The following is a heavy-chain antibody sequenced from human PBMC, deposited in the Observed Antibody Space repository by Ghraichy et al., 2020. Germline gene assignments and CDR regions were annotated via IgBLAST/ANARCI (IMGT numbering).Heavy chain of an antibody. Sequence: GGSLRLSCAASGFTFSTYSMNWVRQAPGKGLEWISYINSSSTVIYYADSVKGRFTISRDNAKNSLYLQMNSLRAEDTAVYYCARDLGSGWYFDYWGQGTLVTVSS. D-gene: IGHD6-19*01. V-gene: IGHV3-48*01. CDR2: INSSSTVI. J-gene: IGHJ4*02. CDR1: GFTFSTYS. CDR3: ARDLGSGWYFDY.